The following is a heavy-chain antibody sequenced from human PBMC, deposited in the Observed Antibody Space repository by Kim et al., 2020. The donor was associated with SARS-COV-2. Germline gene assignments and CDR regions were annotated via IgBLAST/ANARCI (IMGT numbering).Heavy chain of an antibody. J-gene: IGHJ4*01. D-gene: IGHD6-19*01. CDR1: GYTFTGYY. Sequence: ASVKVSCKTSGYTFTGYYMHWVRQAPGQGLEWMGWINPNNGGTKYAQKFQGRVTMARDTSISTAYMELSSLRSDDTAVYYCARGGEIAMAGSFAYYFDNW. CDR2: INPNNGGT. V-gene: IGHV1-2*02. CDR3: ARGGEIAMAGSFAYYFDN.